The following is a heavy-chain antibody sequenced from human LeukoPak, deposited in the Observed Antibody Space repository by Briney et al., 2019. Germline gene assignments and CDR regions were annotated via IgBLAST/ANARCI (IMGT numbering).Heavy chain of an antibody. Sequence: PGGSLRLSCEASGFTFSSYEMSWVRQAPGKGLEWVSYVSSSGSTIYYADSVKGRFTVSRDNANNSLYLRLNSLRVEDTAVYYCARAKTLPPEPSSSSYRFYYYLDVWGKGTTVTISS. V-gene: IGHV3-48*03. CDR2: VSSSGSTI. D-gene: IGHD6-13*01. CDR3: ARAKTLPPEPSSSSYRFYYYLDV. J-gene: IGHJ6*03. CDR1: GFTFSSYE.